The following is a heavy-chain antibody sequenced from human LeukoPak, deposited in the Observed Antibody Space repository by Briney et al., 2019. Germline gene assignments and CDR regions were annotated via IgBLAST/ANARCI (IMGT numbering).Heavy chain of an antibody. CDR1: GFTFSSYS. V-gene: IGHV3-48*04. J-gene: IGHJ3*02. CDR3: AREPAPMVRDIDAFDI. Sequence: GSLRLSCAASGFTFSSYSMNWVRQAPGKGLEWVSYISSSGSTIYYADSVKGRFTISRDNAKNSLYLQMNSLRAEDTAVYYCAREPAPMVRDIDAFDIWGQGTMVTVSS. D-gene: IGHD3-10*01. CDR2: ISSSGSTI.